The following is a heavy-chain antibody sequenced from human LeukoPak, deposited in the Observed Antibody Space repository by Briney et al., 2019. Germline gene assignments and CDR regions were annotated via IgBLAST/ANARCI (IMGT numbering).Heavy chain of an antibody. CDR1: GVSISSSNSY. D-gene: IGHD3-22*01. J-gene: IGHJ4*02. CDR2: INHSGST. V-gene: IGHV4-39*07. CDR3: ARDSSGYYYFDY. Sequence: SETLSLTCTVSGVSISSSNSYWGWIRQPPGKGLEWIGEINHSGSTNYNPSLKSRVTISVDTSKNQFSLKLSSVTAADTAVYYCARDSSGYYYFDYWGQGTLVTVSS.